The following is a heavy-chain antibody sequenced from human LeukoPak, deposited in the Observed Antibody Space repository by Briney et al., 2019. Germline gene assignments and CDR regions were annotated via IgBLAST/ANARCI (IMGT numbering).Heavy chain of an antibody. Sequence: GGSLRLSCAASGFTFDDYAMHWVRQAPGKGLEWVSHISWDGGSTYYAYSVKGRFTISRVNSKNTPYLQMNSLRAEDTAVYYCAKDRYSYTYQFDYWGQGTLVTVSS. V-gene: IGHV3-43D*03. D-gene: IGHD5-18*01. CDR3: AKDRYSYTYQFDY. CDR2: ISWDGGST. CDR1: GFTFDDYA. J-gene: IGHJ4*02.